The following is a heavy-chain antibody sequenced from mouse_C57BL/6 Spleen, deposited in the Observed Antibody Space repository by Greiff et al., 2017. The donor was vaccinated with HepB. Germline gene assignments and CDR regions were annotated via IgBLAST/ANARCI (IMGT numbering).Heavy chain of an antibody. V-gene: IGHV1-18*01. CDR3: VGWSNAMDY. J-gene: IGHJ4*01. CDR1: GYTFTDYN. D-gene: IGHD1-1*02. CDR2: INPNNGGT. Sequence: VQLQQSGPELVKPGASVKIPCKASGYTFTDYNMDWVKQSHGKSLEWIGDINPNNGGTIYNQKFKGKATLTVDQSSSTAYMEIRSLTSEDTAVYYCVGWSNAMDYWGQGTSVTVSS.